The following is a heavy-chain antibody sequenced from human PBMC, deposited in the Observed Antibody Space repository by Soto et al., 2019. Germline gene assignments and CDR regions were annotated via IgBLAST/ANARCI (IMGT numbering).Heavy chain of an antibody. J-gene: IGHJ4*02. V-gene: IGHV4-39*01. CDR3: ARHQGAFGEPEYYFDY. D-gene: IGHD3-10*01. Sequence: QLQLQESGPGLVKPSETLSLTCTVSGGSISSSSYYWGWIRQPPGKGLEWIGSIYYSGSTYYNPSLKSRVTISVDTSKNQFSLKLSSVTAADTAVYYCARHQGAFGEPEYYFDYWGQGTLVTVSS. CDR1: GGSISSSSYY. CDR2: IYYSGST.